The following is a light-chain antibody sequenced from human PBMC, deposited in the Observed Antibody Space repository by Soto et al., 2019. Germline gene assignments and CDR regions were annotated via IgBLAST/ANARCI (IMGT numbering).Light chain of an antibody. V-gene: IGLV1-40*01. Sequence: QSVLTQTPSVSGAPGQRVTISCTGNSSNIGASYDAHWYQQLPRTAPKLLIYANSNRPSGVPDRFSGSKSGTSASLAITGLQAEDEADYYCQSYDSSLSAVVFGGGTKLTVL. CDR3: QSYDSSLSAVV. CDR1: SSNIGASYD. CDR2: ANS. J-gene: IGLJ2*01.